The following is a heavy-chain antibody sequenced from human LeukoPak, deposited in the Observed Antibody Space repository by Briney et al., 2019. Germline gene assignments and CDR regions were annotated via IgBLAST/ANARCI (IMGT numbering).Heavy chain of an antibody. CDR2: FDPEDAEK. J-gene: IGHJ3*02. CDR3: ATWDISGAYRAFHI. D-gene: IGHD1-26*01. CDR1: GYALSELS. Sequence: ASVKVSCKVSGYALSELSMHWVRQAPGEGLEWMGGFDPEDAEKIYAQKFQGRVTMTEDTSTDTAYMELSSLRSEDTAVYYCATWDISGAYRAFHIWDQGTVVTVSS. V-gene: IGHV1-24*01.